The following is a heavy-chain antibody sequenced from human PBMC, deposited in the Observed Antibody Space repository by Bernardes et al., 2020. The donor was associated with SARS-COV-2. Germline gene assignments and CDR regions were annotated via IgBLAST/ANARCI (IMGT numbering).Heavy chain of an antibody. J-gene: IGHJ6*02. V-gene: IGHV3-33*01. Sequence: GGSLRLSCAASGFTFSSYGIHWVRQAPGKGLEWVAVIWYDGSETSYADSVKGRYTMSRDNSKNMVYLEMTSLRADDTAVFFCARGGRLGSDPDYFYYHDLDVWGQGTTVTVSS. CDR2: IWYDGSET. CDR1: GFTFSSYG. CDR3: ARGGRLGSDPDYFYYHDLDV. D-gene: IGHD3-16*01.